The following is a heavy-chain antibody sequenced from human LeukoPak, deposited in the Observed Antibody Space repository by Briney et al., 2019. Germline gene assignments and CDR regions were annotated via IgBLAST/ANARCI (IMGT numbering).Heavy chain of an antibody. J-gene: IGHJ3*02. D-gene: IGHD5-12*01. CDR3: ARDQYYRGYDESDAFDI. V-gene: IGHV3-21*01. CDR2: ISSSSSYI. CDR1: GFTFSSYE. Sequence: PGGSLRLSCAASGFTFSSYEMNWVRQAPGKGLEWVSSISSSSSYIYYADSVKGRFTISRDNAKNSLYLQMNSLRAEDTAVYYCARDQYYRGYDESDAFDIWGQGTMVTVSS.